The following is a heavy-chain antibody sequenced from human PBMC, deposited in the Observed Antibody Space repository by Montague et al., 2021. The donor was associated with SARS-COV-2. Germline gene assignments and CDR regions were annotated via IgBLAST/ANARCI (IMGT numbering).Heavy chain of an antibody. D-gene: IGHD2-15*01. CDR1: VFTFSTFA. V-gene: IGHV3-23*01. CDR2: ISLSGGSP. CDR3: AKGGVVVVAATDLDY. J-gene: IGHJ4*02. Sequence: SLRLSCAASVFTFSTFALSWVRQAPGKGLEWVSAISLSGGSPYYSDSVKVRFTISRDNSKNTLFLQMNSLRAEDTAVYYCAKGGVVVVAATDLDYWGQGTLVTVSS.